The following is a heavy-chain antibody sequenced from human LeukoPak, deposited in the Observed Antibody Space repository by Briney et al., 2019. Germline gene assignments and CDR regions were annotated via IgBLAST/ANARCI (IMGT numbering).Heavy chain of an antibody. CDR2: ISYDGSNK. CDR1: GFTFSSYG. Sequence: GRSLRLSCAASGFTFSSYGMHWVRQAPGKGLEWVAVISYDGSNKYYADSVKGRFTISRDNSKNTLYLQMNSLRAEDTAVYYCARGGLGDYWGHRTLVTVSS. V-gene: IGHV3-30*03. D-gene: IGHD7-27*01. CDR3: ARGGLGDY. J-gene: IGHJ4*01.